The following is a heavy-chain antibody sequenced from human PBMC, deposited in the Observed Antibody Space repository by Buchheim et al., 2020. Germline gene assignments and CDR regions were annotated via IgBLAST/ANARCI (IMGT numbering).Heavy chain of an antibody. CDR1: GGSVTSGSYY. CDR2: IYYSGST. CDR3: ARDLGYCSGGRCSYYFDY. D-gene: IGHD2-15*01. Sequence: QVQLQESGPGLVQPSETLSLTCTVSGGSVTSGSYYWSWIRQPPGKGLEWIGYIYYSGSTNYNPSLKSRVTISGDMSKNQFSLKLSSVTAADTAVYYCARDLGYCSGGRCSYYFDYWGQGTL. V-gene: IGHV4-61*01. J-gene: IGHJ4*02.